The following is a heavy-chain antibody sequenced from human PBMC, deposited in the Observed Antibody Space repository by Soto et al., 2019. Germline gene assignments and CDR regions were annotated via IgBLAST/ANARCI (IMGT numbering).Heavy chain of an antibody. CDR3: ARDRRFGQAYYYYYGMDV. V-gene: IGHV3-30*03. Sequence: PGVSLRLSCADSGFTFSNYGIHWVRQAPGKGLEWVAVISYDGSHKYYADSVKGRFTISRDNAKNTLYLQMNSLRAEDTAVYYCARDRRFGQAYYYYYGMDVWGQGT. CDR1: GFTFSNYG. J-gene: IGHJ6*02. D-gene: IGHD3-10*01. CDR2: ISYDGSHK.